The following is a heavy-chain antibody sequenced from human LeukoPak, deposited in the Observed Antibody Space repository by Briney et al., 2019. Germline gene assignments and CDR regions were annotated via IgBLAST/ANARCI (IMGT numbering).Heavy chain of an antibody. V-gene: IGHV6-1*01. J-gene: IGHJ6*02. CDR3: ARGYYGMDV. CDR2: TYYRSKWYN. Sequence: SQTLSLTCAPSGDTVSSNSAAWTWIRQSPSRGLEWLGRTYYRSKWYNDYAVSVESRITINPDTSKNQFSLQLNSVTPEDTAVYYCARGYYGMDVWGQGTTVTVSS. CDR1: GDTVSSNSAA.